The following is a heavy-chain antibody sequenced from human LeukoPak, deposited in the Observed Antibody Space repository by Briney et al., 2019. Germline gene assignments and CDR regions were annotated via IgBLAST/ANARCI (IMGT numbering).Heavy chain of an antibody. D-gene: IGHD6-19*01. CDR3: AREADWRSIAVAGTVGAFDI. V-gene: IGHV3-30-3*01. J-gene: IGHJ3*02. CDR2: ISYDGSNK. Sequence: GGSLRLSCAASGFTFSSYAMHWVRQAPGKGLEWVAVISYDGSNKYYADSVKGRFTISRDNSKNTLYLQMNSLRAEDTAVYYCAREADWRSIAVAGTVGAFDIWGQGTMVTVSS. CDR1: GFTFSSYA.